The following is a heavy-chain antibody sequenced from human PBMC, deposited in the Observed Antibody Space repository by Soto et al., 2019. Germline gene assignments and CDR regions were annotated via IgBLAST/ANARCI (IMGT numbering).Heavy chain of an antibody. Sequence: QVQLVQSGAEVKKPGSSVKVSCKASGGTFSSYTISWVRQAPGQGLEWMGRIIPILGIANYAQKFQGRVTITADKSTSTAYMELSSLRSEDTAVYYCARGYCSSTSCYEYSMDVWGQGTTVTVSS. J-gene: IGHJ6*02. CDR2: IIPILGIA. CDR3: ARGYCSSTSCYEYSMDV. V-gene: IGHV1-69*02. CDR1: GGTFSSYT. D-gene: IGHD2-2*01.